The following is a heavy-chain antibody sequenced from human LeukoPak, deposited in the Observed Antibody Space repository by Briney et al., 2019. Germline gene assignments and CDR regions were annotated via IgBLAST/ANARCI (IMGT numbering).Heavy chain of an antibody. CDR1: GFTFSSYA. CDR2: ISGSGGGT. D-gene: IGHD2-2*01. J-gene: IGHJ4*02. V-gene: IGHV3-23*01. CDR3: AKLTQIVVVPAAILDY. Sequence: GGSLRLSCAASGFTFSSYAMNWVRQAPGKGLEWVSAISGSGGGTYYADSVKGRFTISRDNSKNTLFLQMNSLRAEDTAVYYCAKLTQIVVVPAAILDYWGQGTLVTVSS.